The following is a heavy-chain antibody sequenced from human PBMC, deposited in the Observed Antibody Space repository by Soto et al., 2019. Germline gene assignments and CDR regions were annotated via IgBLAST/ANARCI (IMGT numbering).Heavy chain of an antibody. V-gene: IGHV3-30-3*01. Sequence: QVQLVESGGGVVQPGRSLRLSCAASGFTFSSYAIHWVRQAPGKGLEWVAVMSSDGSNKFYADSVRGRFTISRDNSNDTLYVQMNSLRAEDTAVYYWARGRYSSAWSSADYWGQGTLVTVSS. CDR1: GFTFSSYA. J-gene: IGHJ4*02. CDR2: MSSDGSNK. D-gene: IGHD6-19*01. CDR3: ARGRYSSAWSSADY.